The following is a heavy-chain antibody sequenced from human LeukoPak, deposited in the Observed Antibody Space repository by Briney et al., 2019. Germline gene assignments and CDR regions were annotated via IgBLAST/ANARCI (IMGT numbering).Heavy chain of an antibody. D-gene: IGHD2-2*01. CDR3: ARDLADYIVVVPAAALSWFDP. CDR1: GRTFSSYA. V-gene: IGHV1-69*04. CDR2: VIPILGIA. Sequence: SVKVSCKASGRTFSSYAISWVRQAPGQGLEGMGRVIPILGIANYAQKFQGRVTITADKSTSTDYMELSSLRSEDTAVYYCARDLADYIVVVPAAALSWFDPWGQGTLVTVSS. J-gene: IGHJ5*02.